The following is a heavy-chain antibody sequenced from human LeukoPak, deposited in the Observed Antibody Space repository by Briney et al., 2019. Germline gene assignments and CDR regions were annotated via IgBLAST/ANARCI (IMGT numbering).Heavy chain of an antibody. CDR2: ISGSGGST. V-gene: IGHV3-23*01. J-gene: IGHJ4*02. CDR1: GFTFSSYA. CDR3: ARRYFDWSNGDVGYYFDY. Sequence: PGGSLRLSCAASGFTFSSYAMSWVRQAPGKGLEWVSAISGSGGSTYYADSVKGRFTISRDNSKNTLYLQMNSLRAEDTAVYYCARRYFDWSNGDVGYYFDYWGQGTLVTVSS. D-gene: IGHD3-9*01.